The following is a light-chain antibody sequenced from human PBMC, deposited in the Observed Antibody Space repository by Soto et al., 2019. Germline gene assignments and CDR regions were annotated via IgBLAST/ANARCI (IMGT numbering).Light chain of an antibody. V-gene: IGKV1-33*01. CDR2: DAS. CDR1: QNINNY. J-gene: IGKJ4*01. CDR3: QKYDSGPLT. Sequence: DIQMTQSPSSLSASVGDRVTITCQASQNINNYLNWYQQKPGRAPKLLIYDASNLEAGVPSRFRGSGSGADFSLTISGLQPEDAATYYCQKYDSGPLTFGGGTKVEI.